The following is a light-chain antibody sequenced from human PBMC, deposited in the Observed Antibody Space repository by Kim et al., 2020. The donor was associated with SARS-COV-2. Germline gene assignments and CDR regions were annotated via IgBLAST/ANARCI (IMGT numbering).Light chain of an antibody. CDR1: SGSIASNY. CDR3: QSYDSSNQGVV. Sequence: TVTISCTRSSGSIASNYVQWYQQRPGSAPTTVIYEDNQRTSGVPDRFSGSIDSSSNSASLTISGLKTEDEADYYCQSYDSSNQGVVFGGGTQLTVL. V-gene: IGLV6-57*03. J-gene: IGLJ2*01. CDR2: EDN.